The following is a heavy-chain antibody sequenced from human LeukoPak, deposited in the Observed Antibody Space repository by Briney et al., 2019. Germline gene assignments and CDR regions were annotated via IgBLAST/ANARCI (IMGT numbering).Heavy chain of an antibody. J-gene: IGHJ4*02. D-gene: IGHD4-17*01. CDR1: GYTFTSYY. Sequence: GASVKVSCKASGYTFTSYYMYWVRQAPGQGLEGMGIINASGGSTSSAQKLQGRVTMTRDTSTSTVYMELSSLRSEDTAVYYCARGKRTVTTNFDYWGQGTLVTVSS. V-gene: IGHV1-46*01. CDR3: ARGKRTVTTNFDY. CDR2: INASGGST.